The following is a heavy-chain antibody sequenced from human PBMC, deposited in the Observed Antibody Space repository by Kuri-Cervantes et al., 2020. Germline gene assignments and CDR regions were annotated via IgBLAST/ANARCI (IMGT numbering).Heavy chain of an antibody. J-gene: IGHJ4*02. CDR2: ISTYNGDT. CDR3: AREATSGYTDY. Sequence: ASVKVSCKASGYTFTSYGISWVRQAPGQGLEWMGWISTYNGDTNYAQKLQGRFTMTTDTSTSTAYMELRSLRSDDTAVYYCAREATSGYTDYWGQGTLVTVSS. D-gene: IGHD3-22*01. V-gene: IGHV1-18*01. CDR1: GYTFTSYG.